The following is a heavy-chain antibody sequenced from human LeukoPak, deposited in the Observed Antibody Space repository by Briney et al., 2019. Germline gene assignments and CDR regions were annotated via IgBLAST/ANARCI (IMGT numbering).Heavy chain of an antibody. D-gene: IGHD5-18*01. CDR2: ISTSSSYI. Sequence: GWSLTLSCAASGFTFSSYSMNWVRQAPGKGLEGVSFISTSSSYIYYADSLKGRFTISRDNSKNTLYLRMNSLRAEDTAVYYCATAATVDTAMPPDYWGQGTLVIVSS. V-gene: IGHV3-21*04. J-gene: IGHJ4*02. CDR3: ATAATVDTAMPPDY. CDR1: GFTFSSYS.